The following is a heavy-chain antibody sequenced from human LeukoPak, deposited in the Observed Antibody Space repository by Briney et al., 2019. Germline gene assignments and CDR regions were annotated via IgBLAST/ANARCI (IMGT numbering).Heavy chain of an antibody. D-gene: IGHD6-19*01. Sequence: GGSLRLSCAASGFTFDDYAMHWVRQAPGKGVEWVSGISWNSGSIGYADSVKGRFNISRDNAKNSLYLQMNSLRAEDMALYYCAKDHTWYSSGWYGGYFDYWGQGTLVTVSS. CDR1: GFTFDDYA. J-gene: IGHJ4*02. CDR2: ISWNSGSI. V-gene: IGHV3-9*03. CDR3: AKDHTWYSSGWYGGYFDY.